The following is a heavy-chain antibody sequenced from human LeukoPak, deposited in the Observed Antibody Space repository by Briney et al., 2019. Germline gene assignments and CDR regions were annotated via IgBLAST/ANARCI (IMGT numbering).Heavy chain of an antibody. CDR2: INPNSGGT. J-gene: IGHJ5*02. CDR3: ATPHFADYGGSERRFDP. Sequence: GASVKVSCEASGYTFTGYYMHWVRQAPGQGLEWMGWINPNSGGTNYAQKFQGRVTMTRDTSISTAYMELSRLRSDDTAVYYCATPHFADYGGSERRFDPWGQGTLVTVSS. D-gene: IGHD4-23*01. V-gene: IGHV1-2*02. CDR1: GYTFTGYY.